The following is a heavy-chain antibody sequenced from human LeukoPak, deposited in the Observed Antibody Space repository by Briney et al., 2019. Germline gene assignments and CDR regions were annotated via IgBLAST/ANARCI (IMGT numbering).Heavy chain of an antibody. D-gene: IGHD6-19*01. CDR1: GFTFSGYP. J-gene: IGHJ4*02. V-gene: IGHV3-30*04. CDR2: ISYDGSNK. CDR3: AKGSSSGWYGIDY. Sequence: GGSLRLSCAASGFTFSGYPIHWVRQAPGKGLEWVAVISYDGSNKYYADSVKGRFTISRDNSKNTLYLQMNSLRAEDTDVYYCAKGSSSGWYGIDYWGQGTLVTVSS.